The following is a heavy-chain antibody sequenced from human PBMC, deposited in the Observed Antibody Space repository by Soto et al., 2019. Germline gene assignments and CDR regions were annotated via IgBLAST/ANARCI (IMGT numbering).Heavy chain of an antibody. V-gene: IGHV3-21*01. CDR2: ITSSSNDI. CDR1: GFSFSSYS. D-gene: IGHD2-15*01. Sequence: EVQLVESGGGLVKPGGSLRLSCAASGFSFSSYSMNWVRQAPGKGLEWVSSITSSSNDIYYADSVKGRFTISRDNAKNSLYLQNDRLGGGGKAVDYLSGDHFVEVGGATFGMGVRGQGTTVTVSS. CDR3: SGDHFVEVGGATFGMGV. J-gene: IGHJ6*02.